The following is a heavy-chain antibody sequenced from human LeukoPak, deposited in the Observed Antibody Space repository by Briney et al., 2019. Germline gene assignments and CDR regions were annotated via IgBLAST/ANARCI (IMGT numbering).Heavy chain of an antibody. J-gene: IGHJ3*02. CDR3: AKEITMIVETLDAFDI. CDR2: INGSGGST. V-gene: IGHV3-23*01. CDR1: GFTFSSYA. Sequence: GRSLRLSCAASGFTFSSYAMSWVRQAPGKGLEWVSGINGSGGSTYYADSVKGRFTISRDNSKNTLYLQMNSLRAEDTAIYYCAKEITMIVETLDAFDIWGQGTMVTVSS. D-gene: IGHD3-22*01.